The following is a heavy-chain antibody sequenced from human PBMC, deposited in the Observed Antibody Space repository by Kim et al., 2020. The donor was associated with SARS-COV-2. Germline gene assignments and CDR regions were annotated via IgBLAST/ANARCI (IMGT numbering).Heavy chain of an antibody. CDR1: GFTFSSYS. V-gene: IGHV3-48*04. D-gene: IGHD2-15*01. CDR3: ARDPVKSTQYCSGGSCPGGFYYGMDV. CDR2: ISSSSSTI. J-gene: IGHJ6*02. Sequence: GGSLRLSCAASGFTFSSYSMNWVRQAPGKGLEWVSYISSSSSTIYYADSVKGRFTISRDNAKNSLYLQMNSLRAEDTAVYYCARDPVKSTQYCSGGSCPGGFYYGMDVWGQGTTVTVSS.